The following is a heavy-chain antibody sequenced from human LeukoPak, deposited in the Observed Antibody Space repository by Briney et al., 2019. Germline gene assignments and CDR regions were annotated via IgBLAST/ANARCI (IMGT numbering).Heavy chain of an antibody. CDR3: ARDPIQMATRMYYFDY. CDR1: GFTFSNYA. J-gene: IGHJ4*02. CDR2: ISYDRSKQ. V-gene: IGHV3-30*04. D-gene: IGHD5-24*01. Sequence: PGGSLRLSCAASGFTFSNYAMHWVRQAPGKGLEWVAIISYDRSKQYYADSVKGRFTISRDNSKNTLYLHMNSLRAEDTAVYYCARDPIQMATRMYYFDYWGQGTLVTVSS.